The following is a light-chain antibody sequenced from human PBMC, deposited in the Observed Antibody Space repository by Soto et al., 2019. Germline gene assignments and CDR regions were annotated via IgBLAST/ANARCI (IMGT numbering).Light chain of an antibody. CDR2: GAS. V-gene: IGKV3-15*01. J-gene: IGKJ3*01. CDR3: QQYNNWPPRVT. CDR1: QSVSSN. Sequence: EIVMTQSPATLSVSPAERATLSCRASQSVSSNLAWYQQKPGQAPRLLIYGASTRATGIPARFSGSGSGTEFTLTISSLQSEDFAVYYCQQYNNWPPRVTFGPGTKVDI.